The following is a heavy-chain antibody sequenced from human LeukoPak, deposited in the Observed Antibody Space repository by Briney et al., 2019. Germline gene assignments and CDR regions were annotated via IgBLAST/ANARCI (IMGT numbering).Heavy chain of an antibody. CDR2: IYTSGST. D-gene: IGHD2-2*01. V-gene: IGHV4-4*07. Sequence: PSETLSLTCTVSGGSIGSYYWSWVRQPAGKGLEWIGRIYTSGSTNYNPSLKSRVTISVDTSKNQFSLKLSSVTAADTAVYYCARVGCSSTSCYWWFDPWGQGTLVTVSS. CDR3: ARVGCSSTSCYWWFDP. CDR1: GGSIGSYY. J-gene: IGHJ5*02.